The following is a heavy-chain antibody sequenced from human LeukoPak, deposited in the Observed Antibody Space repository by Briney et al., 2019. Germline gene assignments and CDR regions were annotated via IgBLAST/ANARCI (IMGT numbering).Heavy chain of an antibody. D-gene: IGHD3-9*01. CDR3: AKWGDYDVLTGYYVPDY. Sequence: GGSLRLSCATSGFTFSNYAMSWVRQAPGKGLEWVSAILGSGGSTYYADSVKGRFTVSRDNSKSTLYLQMNSLRAEDTALYYCAKWGDYDVLTGYYVPDYWGQGTLVTVSS. V-gene: IGHV3-23*01. CDR2: ILGSGGST. J-gene: IGHJ4*02. CDR1: GFTFSNYA.